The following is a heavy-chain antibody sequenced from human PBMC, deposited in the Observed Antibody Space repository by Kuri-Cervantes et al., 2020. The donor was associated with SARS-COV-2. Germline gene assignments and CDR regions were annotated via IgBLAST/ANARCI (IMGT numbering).Heavy chain of an antibody. Sequence: GSLRLSCTVSGGSISSSSYYWGWIRQPPGKGLEWIGSIYYSGSTYYNPSLKSRVTISVDTSKNQFSLKLSSVTAADTAVYYCASSGGYSYGYYPPYYYYGMDVWGQGTTVTVSS. CDR2: IYYSGST. J-gene: IGHJ6*02. V-gene: IGHV4-39*01. D-gene: IGHD5-18*01. CDR1: GGSISSSSYY. CDR3: ASSGGYSYGYYPPYYYYGMDV.